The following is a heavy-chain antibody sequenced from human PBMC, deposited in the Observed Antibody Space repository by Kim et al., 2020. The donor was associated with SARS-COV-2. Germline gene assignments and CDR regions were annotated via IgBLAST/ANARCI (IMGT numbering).Heavy chain of an antibody. J-gene: IGHJ4*02. CDR2: IYYRGST. Sequence: SETLSLTCTVSGRSVSSVSSYWSWILQPPGKGLEWIGYIYYRGSTNYNPSLKSRVTISVDTSKNQFSLKLSSVTAADTAVYYCARESVRGAKWFYYWGQGTL. CDR1: GRSVSSVSSY. D-gene: IGHD1-26*01. V-gene: IGHV4-61*01. CDR3: ARESVRGAKWFYY.